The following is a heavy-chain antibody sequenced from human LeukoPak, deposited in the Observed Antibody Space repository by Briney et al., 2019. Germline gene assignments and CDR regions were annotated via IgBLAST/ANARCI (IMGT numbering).Heavy chain of an antibody. D-gene: IGHD5-18*01. J-gene: IGHJ4*02. CDR2: ISWNSGSI. Sequence: GGSLRLSCAASGFTFDDYAMHWVRQAPGKGLEWVSGISWNSGSIGYADSVKGRFTISRDNAKNSLYLQMNSLRAEDMALYYCAKSGSYGYYFDYWGQGTLVTVSS. CDR3: AKSGSYGYYFDY. CDR1: GFTFDDYA. V-gene: IGHV3-9*03.